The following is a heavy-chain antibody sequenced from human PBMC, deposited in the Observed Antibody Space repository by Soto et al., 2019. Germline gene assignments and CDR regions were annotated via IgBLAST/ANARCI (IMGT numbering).Heavy chain of an antibody. J-gene: IGHJ6*02. CDR3: ARDGSGSYYNYYGMDV. CDR2: IWYDGSNK. CDR1: GFTFSSYG. Sequence: QVQLVESGGGVVQPGRSLRLSCAASGFTFSSYGMHWVRQAPGKGLEWVAVIWYDGSNKYYADSMKGRFTISRDNSKNTLYLQMNSLRAEDTAVYYCARDGSGSYYNYYGMDVWGQGTTVTVSS. D-gene: IGHD3-10*01. V-gene: IGHV3-33*01.